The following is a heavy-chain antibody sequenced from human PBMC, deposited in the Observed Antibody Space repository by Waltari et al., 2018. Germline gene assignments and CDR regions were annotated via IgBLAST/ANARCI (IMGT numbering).Heavy chain of an antibody. Sequence: QVQLVQSGAEVKKPGASVKVSCKASGYTFTGYYMHWVRQAPGQGLEWMGGIIPIFGTANYAQKFQGRVTITTDESTSTAYMELSSLRSEDTAVYYCASSDYYDSSGYYRNPFDYWGQGTLVTVSS. CDR1: GYTFTGYY. V-gene: IGHV1-69*01. D-gene: IGHD3-22*01. CDR3: ASSDYYDSSGYYRNPFDY. CDR2: IIPIFGTA. J-gene: IGHJ4*02.